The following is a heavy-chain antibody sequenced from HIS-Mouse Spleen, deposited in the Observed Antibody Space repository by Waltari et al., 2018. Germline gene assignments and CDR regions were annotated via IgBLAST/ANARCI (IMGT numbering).Heavy chain of an antibody. CDR1: GYTFTGYY. J-gene: IGHJ6*02. CDR3: ARVGYSGSYYYGMDV. CDR2: INPNSGGT. V-gene: IGHV1-2*02. Sequence: QVQLVQSGAEVKKPGASVTVSCKASGYTFTGYYMHWARHAPGQGLEWMGWINPNSGGTNYAQKFQGRVTMTRDTSISTAYMELSRLRSDDTAVYYCARVGYSGSYYYGMDVWGQGTTVTVSS. D-gene: IGHD1-26*01.